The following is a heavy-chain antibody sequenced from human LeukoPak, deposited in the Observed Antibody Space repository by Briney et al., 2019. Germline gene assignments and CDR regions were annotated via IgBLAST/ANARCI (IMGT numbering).Heavy chain of an antibody. D-gene: IGHD1-26*01. CDR1: GFTFSSSA. V-gene: IGHV1-58*02. J-gene: IGHJ4*02. CDR2: IVVGSGNT. CDR3: AAGHLGSYAENYFDY. Sequence: GASVKVSCKASGFTFSSSAMQWVRQARGRRLEWIGWIVVGSGNTNYAQKFQERVTIKRDMSTSTAYMELSSLRSEDTAVYFCAAGHLGSYAENYFDYWGQGTLVTVSS.